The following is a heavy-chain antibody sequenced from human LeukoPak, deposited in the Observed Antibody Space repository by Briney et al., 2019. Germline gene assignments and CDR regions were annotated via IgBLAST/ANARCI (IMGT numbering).Heavy chain of an antibody. CDR1: GFTFSSYS. Sequence: GGSLRLSCAASGFTFSSYSMNWVRQAPGKGLEWVSYISGSSSTRYYAESVKGRFTISRDNSKNTLYLQMNSLRAEDTALYYCAKDRAVAATPYNWFDPWGQGTPVTVSS. V-gene: IGHV3-48*01. CDR2: ISGSSSTR. CDR3: AKDRAVAATPYNWFDP. D-gene: IGHD2-15*01. J-gene: IGHJ5*02.